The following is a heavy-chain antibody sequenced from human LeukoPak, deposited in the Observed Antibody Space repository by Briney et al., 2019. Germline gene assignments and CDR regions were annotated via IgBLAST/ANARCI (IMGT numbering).Heavy chain of an antibody. D-gene: IGHD1-14*01. V-gene: IGHV4-39*07. CDR2: IYYSGST. CDR1: GGSISSSNYY. J-gene: IGHJ3*02. Sequence: PSETLSLTCSVSGGSISSSNYYWDWIRQPPGKGPEWIGSIYYSGSTYYNPSLKSRVTISVDTSKNQFSLKLSSVTAADTAVYYCARDDGSMMHRSVTGAFDIWGQGTMVTVSS. CDR3: ARDDGSMMHRSVTGAFDI.